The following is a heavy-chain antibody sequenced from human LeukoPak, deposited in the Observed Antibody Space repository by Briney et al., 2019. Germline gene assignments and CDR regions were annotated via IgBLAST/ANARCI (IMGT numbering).Heavy chain of an antibody. J-gene: IGHJ4*02. CDR1: GGSISNYY. V-gene: IGHV4-4*07. CDR2: IHASGTT. Sequence: SETLSLTCTVSGGSISNYYWNWIRQPAGKGLEWIGRIHASGTTNYNPSLKIGVTISVDTSKNQFSLKLSSVTAADTAVYYCARAVAGTDYWGQGTLVTASS. CDR3: ARAVAGTDY. D-gene: IGHD6-19*01.